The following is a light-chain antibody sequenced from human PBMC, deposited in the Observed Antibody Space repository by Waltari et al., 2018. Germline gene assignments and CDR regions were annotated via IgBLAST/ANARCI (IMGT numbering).Light chain of an antibody. V-gene: IGLV8-61*01. Sequence: VSPGGTVTLTCALSSGSLSTTSYATWYQQTPGQAPRTLVYKANARSSGVPDRFSGSILGNTAALTITGAQADDESDYYCALYMGSGIWVFGGGTWLTVL. J-gene: IGLJ3*02. CDR1: SGSLSTTSY. CDR3: ALYMGSGIWV. CDR2: KAN.